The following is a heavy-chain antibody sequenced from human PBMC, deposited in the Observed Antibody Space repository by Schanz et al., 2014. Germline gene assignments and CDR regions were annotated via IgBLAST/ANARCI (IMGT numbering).Heavy chain of an antibody. V-gene: IGHV3-23*04. D-gene: IGHD3-16*01. J-gene: IGHJ4*02. CDR2: MSGSGSTA. Sequence: EVQLVESGGGVVRPGGSLRLSCVASGFTFFGSFAMSWVRQAPGKGLEWVSGMSGSGSTADYADSVKGRFTISRDNSRKTLYLQMNSLRADDTAVYYCVRLDVHDYWGQGTLVTVSA. CDR3: VRLDVHDY. CDR1: GFTFFGSFA.